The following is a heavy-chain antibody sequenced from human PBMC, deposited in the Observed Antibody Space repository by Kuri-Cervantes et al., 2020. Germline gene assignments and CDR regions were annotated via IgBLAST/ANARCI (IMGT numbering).Heavy chain of an antibody. Sequence: GGSLRLSCAASGFTFSSYDMHWVRQATGKGLEWVSAIGTAGDTYYPGSVKGRFTISRDNSKNTLYLQMNSLRAEDTAVYYCARERRIAEDAFDVWGQGTMVTVSS. D-gene: IGHD6-13*01. CDR2: IGTAGDT. CDR1: GFTFSSYD. V-gene: IGHV3-13*01. CDR3: ARERRIAEDAFDV. J-gene: IGHJ3*01.